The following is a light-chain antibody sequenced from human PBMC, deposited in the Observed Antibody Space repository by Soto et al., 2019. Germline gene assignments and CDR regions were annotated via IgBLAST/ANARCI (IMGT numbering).Light chain of an antibody. CDR2: EVS. CDR3: SSFTPASTVL. Sequence: QSALTQPASVSGSLGQSITISCTGTSSDIGGYNYVSWYQQHPGKAPKVMIFEVSKRPSGVSNRFSGSKSGNMASLTISGLQAEDEGDYYCSSFTPASTVLLGGGTKLTVL. V-gene: IGLV2-14*01. CDR1: SSDIGGYNY. J-gene: IGLJ2*01.